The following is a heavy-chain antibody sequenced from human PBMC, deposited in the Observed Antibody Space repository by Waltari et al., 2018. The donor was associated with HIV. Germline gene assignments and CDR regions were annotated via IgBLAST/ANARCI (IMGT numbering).Heavy chain of an antibody. CDR1: GGSFTTFY. Sequence: QVQLQQWGAGLLKPSETLSLTCSVYGGSFTTFYWNWIRQTPDEGLQWSGEINHGGDTNVTQSRKSRVIMSIDTSKYEISLNLTSVSVADTALYFCARRGSSASPLTLWGRGSRVTVSS. V-gene: IGHV4-34*01. J-gene: IGHJ4*02. D-gene: IGHD3-10*01. CDR3: ARRGSSASPLTL. CDR2: INHGGDT.